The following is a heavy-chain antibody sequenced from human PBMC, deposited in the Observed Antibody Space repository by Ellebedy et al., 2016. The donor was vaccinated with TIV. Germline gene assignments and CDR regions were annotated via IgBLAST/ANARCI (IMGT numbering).Heavy chain of an antibody. CDR3: ARERDSMDV. CDR2: ISWNSGSI. CDR1: GFTFDDYA. Sequence: SLKISCAASGFTFDDYAMHWVRQAPGKGLEWVSGISWNSGSIGHADSVKGRFTISRDNDKNSLYLQMNSLRAEDTDVYYCARERDSMDVWGQGTTVTVSS. V-gene: IGHV3-9*01. J-gene: IGHJ6*02.